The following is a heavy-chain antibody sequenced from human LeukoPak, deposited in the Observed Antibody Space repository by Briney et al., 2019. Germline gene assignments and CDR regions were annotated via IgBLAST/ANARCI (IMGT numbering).Heavy chain of an antibody. CDR1: GFTFSSYA. CDR2: ISGSGGST. CDR3: AARGIQYHDAFDI. J-gene: IGHJ3*02. Sequence: PGGSLRLSCAASGFTFSSYAMSWVRQAPGKGLEWVSAISGSGGSTYYADSVKGRFTISRDNSKNTLYLQMNSLRAEDTAVYYCAARGIQYHDAFDIWGQGTMVTVSS. D-gene: IGHD2-2*01. V-gene: IGHV3-23*01.